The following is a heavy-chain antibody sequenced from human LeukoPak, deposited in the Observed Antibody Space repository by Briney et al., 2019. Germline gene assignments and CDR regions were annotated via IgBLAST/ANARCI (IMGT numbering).Heavy chain of an antibody. D-gene: IGHD3-10*01. CDR2: ISSSSSYI. Sequence: GGSLRLSCAASGFTFSSYSMNWVRQAPGKGLEWVSSISSSSSYIYYADSVKGRFTISRDNAKNSLYLQMNSLRAEDTAVYYCARGYGSGSFLDAFDIWGQGTMVTVSS. CDR1: GFTFSSYS. CDR3: ARGYGSGSFLDAFDI. V-gene: IGHV3-21*01. J-gene: IGHJ3*02.